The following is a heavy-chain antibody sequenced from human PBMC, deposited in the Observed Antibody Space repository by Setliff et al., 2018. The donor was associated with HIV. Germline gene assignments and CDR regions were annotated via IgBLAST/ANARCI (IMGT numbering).Heavy chain of an antibody. Sequence: ASVKVSCKASGYSFTGHYIHWVRQAPGQGLEWLGRIDPNSGGTKYAQKFQGRVTMTRDTSITTAYMELSRLRADDTAVYYCARVVVVIGSQDYFDYWGQGMLVTVSS. V-gene: IGHV1-2*06. CDR1: GYSFTGHY. J-gene: IGHJ4*02. CDR2: IDPNSGGT. CDR3: ARVVVVIGSQDYFDY. D-gene: IGHD2-21*01.